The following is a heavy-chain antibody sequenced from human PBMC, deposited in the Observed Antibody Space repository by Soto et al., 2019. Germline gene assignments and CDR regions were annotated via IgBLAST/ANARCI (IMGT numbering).Heavy chain of an antibody. CDR2: ISAYNGNT. Sequence: ASVKVSFKASGYTFSSYGISWVRQAPGQGLEWMGWISAYNGNTNYAQKLQGRVTMTTDTSTSTAYMELRSLRSDDTAVYYCARDTIAVAGTRGFGNWGQGTLVTVSS. CDR3: ARDTIAVAGTRGFGN. D-gene: IGHD6-19*01. J-gene: IGHJ4*02. CDR1: GYTFSSYG. V-gene: IGHV1-18*04.